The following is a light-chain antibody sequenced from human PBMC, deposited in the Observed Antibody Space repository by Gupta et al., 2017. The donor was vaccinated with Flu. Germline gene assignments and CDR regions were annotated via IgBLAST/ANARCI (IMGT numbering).Light chain of an antibody. Sequence: GKTVRITCGGDSLGNDNVTWYQQKPGKAPMLVLYGENIRPSGIPDRFSGSSSGNTATLTITGAQAEDEADYYCDSRDISGDRVIFGGGTRLTVL. V-gene: IGLV3-19*01. CDR2: GEN. CDR1: SLGNDN. CDR3: DSRDISGDRVI. J-gene: IGLJ2*01.